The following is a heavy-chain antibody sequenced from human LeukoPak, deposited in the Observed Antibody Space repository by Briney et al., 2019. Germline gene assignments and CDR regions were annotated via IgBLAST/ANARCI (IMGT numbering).Heavy chain of an antibody. J-gene: IGHJ4*02. CDR2: IHYGGIT. V-gene: IGHV4-59*01. Sequence: PSETLSLTCTVSGGSITAYYWNWIRQPPGKGLEWIGYIHYGGITNYNPSLESRVTTSVDTSKNQISLKLSSVTAADTAVYYCARDVSGISPGYFDYWGPGTQVTVSS. CDR1: GGSITAYY. D-gene: IGHD1-26*01. CDR3: ARDVSGISPGYFDY.